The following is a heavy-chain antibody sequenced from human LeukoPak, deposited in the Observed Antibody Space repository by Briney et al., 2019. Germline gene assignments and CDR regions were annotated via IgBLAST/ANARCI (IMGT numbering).Heavy chain of an antibody. D-gene: IGHD3-10*01. V-gene: IGHV4-39*07. CDR1: GGSISSSSYY. J-gene: IGHJ5*02. Sequence: SETLSLTCTVSGGSISSSSYYWGWIRQPPGKGLEWIGSIYYSGSTYYNPSLKSRVTISVDTSKNQFSLKLSSVTAADTAVYYCAGGVLWFGELSNWFDPWGQGTLVTVSS. CDR3: AGGVLWFGELSNWFDP. CDR2: IYYSGST.